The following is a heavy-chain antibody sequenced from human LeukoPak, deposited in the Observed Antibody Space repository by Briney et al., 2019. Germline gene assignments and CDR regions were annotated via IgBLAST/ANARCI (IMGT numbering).Heavy chain of an antibody. CDR2: IYYSGST. CDR1: GGSISSYY. Sequence: PSETLSLTCTVSGGSISSYYWSWIRQPPGKGLEWIGYIYYSGSTNCNPSLKSRVTISVDTSKNQFSLKLSSVTAADTAVYYCASSTYYYGSGSLQHWGQGTLVTVSS. D-gene: IGHD3-10*01. CDR3: ASSTYYYGSGSLQH. V-gene: IGHV4-59*01. J-gene: IGHJ1*01.